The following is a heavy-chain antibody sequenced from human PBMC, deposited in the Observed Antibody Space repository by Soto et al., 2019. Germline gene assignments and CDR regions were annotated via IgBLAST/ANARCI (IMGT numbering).Heavy chain of an antibody. V-gene: IGHV3-74*01. CDR1: GFTFSSYW. CDR3: ARDPYSSGWYSSYYYGMDV. J-gene: IGHJ6*02. CDR2: IKSDGSGT. Sequence: PGGSLRLSCVASGFTFSSYWMHWVRQAPGKGPLWVSRIKSDGSGTYYADSVQGRLTISRDNAKNTLYLQMNSLRAEDTAVYYCARDPYSSGWYSSYYYGMDVWGQGTTVTVSS. D-gene: IGHD6-19*01.